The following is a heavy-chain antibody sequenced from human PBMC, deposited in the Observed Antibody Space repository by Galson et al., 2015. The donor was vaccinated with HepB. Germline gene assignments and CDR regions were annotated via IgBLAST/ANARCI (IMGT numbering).Heavy chain of an antibody. CDR2: IYYSGTT. CDR3: SIIDFGHSDY. CDR1: GDSISSRTYY. J-gene: IGHJ4*02. V-gene: IGHV4-39*01. D-gene: IGHD3-16*02. Sequence: SETLSLTCSVSGDSISSRTYYWGWIRQTPGKGLEWIGSIYYSGTTHYSPSLKSRATRSVDTSKRQFSLNLSSVTAADTAVYYCSIIDFGHSDYWGQGILVTVSS.